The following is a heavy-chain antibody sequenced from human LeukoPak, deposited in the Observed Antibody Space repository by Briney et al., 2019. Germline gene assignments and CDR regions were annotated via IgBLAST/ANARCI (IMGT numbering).Heavy chain of an antibody. CDR2: IHTSGTT. CDR1: GGSINGYF. D-gene: IGHD1-14*01. J-gene: IGHJ4*02. CDR3: ARDPAGHGRYFDY. Sequence: SETLSLTCTVSGGSINGYFCTWLRQSAGAGLECIGRIHTSGTTYYNPSFKSRVSMSVDTSNNKFSLRLNSVSAADTAVYYCARDPAGHGRYFDYWGQGALVTVSS. V-gene: IGHV4-4*07.